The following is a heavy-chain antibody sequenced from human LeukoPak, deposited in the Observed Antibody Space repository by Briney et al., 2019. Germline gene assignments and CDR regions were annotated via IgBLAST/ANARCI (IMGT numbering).Heavy chain of an antibody. CDR1: GYTLTELS. D-gene: IGHD1-26*01. CDR2: FDPEDGET. Sequence: GASVKVSCKVSGYTLTELSMHWVRQAPGKGLEWMGGFDPEDGETIYAQKFQGRVTMTEDTSTDTAYMELSSLRSEDTAVYYCARVGGPGEWELRPYYFDYWGQGTLVTVSS. V-gene: IGHV1-24*01. CDR3: ARVGGPGEWELRPYYFDY. J-gene: IGHJ4*02.